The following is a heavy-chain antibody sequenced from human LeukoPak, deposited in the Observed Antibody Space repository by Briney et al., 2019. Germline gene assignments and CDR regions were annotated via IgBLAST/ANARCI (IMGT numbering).Heavy chain of an antibody. CDR1: GYTLTSYG. D-gene: IGHD3-10*01. V-gene: IGHV1-69*13. CDR3: AAGVTMVRGGPADYYYYYMDV. Sequence: SVKVSCKASGYTLTSYGISWVRQAPGQGLEWMGGIIPIFGTANYAQKFQGRVTITADESTSTAYMELSSLRSEDTAVYYCAAGVTMVRGGPADYYYYYMDVWGKGTTVTISS. J-gene: IGHJ6*03. CDR2: IIPIFGTA.